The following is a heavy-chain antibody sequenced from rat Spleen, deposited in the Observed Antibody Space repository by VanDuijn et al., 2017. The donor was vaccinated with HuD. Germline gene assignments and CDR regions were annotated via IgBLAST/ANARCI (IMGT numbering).Heavy chain of an antibody. CDR1: GFTFNNYW. CDR2: ITNTGGST. CDR3: TRHDYPGVTTNWFAF. Sequence: EVQLVESGGGLVQPGRSLKLSCVASGFTFNNYWMTWIRQAPGKGLEWVASITNTGGSTSYPDSVRGRFTISSDNAKTTLYLQMDSLRSEDTATYYCTRHDYPGVTTNWFAFWGQGTLVTVSS. V-gene: IGHV5-31*01. J-gene: IGHJ3*01. D-gene: IGHD1-4*01.